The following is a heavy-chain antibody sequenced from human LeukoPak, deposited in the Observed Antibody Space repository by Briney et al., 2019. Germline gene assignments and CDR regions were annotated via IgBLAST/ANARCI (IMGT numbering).Heavy chain of an antibody. J-gene: IGHJ4*02. D-gene: IGHD1-26*01. CDR3: ARGRGSYSDYFDY. CDR1: GGSISSYSYY. V-gene: IGHV4-39*01. CDR2: IYYSGST. Sequence: SETLSLTCTVSGGSISSYSYYWGWIRQPPGKGLEWIGSIYYSGSTYNNPSLKSRVTMSVDTSKNQFSLVLNSVTAADTAVYYCARGRGSYSDYFDYWGQGTLVTVSS.